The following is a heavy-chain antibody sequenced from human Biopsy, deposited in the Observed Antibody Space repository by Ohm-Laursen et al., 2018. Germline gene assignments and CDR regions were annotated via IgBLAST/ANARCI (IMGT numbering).Heavy chain of an antibody. J-gene: IGHJ6*02. V-gene: IGHV4-59*02. Sequence: SETLSLTCIVSGDSVTKYYWSWIRQPPGEGLEWFGPIYYSVMTTYNPSFQSRVSISVDTSRNQVSLTLSSVTAADTAVYYCVRDSGILNYGNFKYYHYYGMDVWGQGTKVTVSS. CDR2: IYYSVMT. D-gene: IGHD4-11*01. CDR1: GDSVTKYY. CDR3: VRDSGILNYGNFKYYHYYGMDV.